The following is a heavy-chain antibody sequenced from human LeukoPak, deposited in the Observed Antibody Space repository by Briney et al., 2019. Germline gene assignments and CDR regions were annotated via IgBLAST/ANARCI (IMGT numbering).Heavy chain of an antibody. J-gene: IGHJ3*02. V-gene: IGHV4-4*02. CDR2: IYHSGST. CDR3: ARYGLLNISEINGFDI. Sequence: SETLSLTCAVSGGSISSSNWWSWVRQPPGKGLEWIGEIYHSGSTNYNPSLKSRVTISVDKSKNQFSLKLTSVTAADTAVYYCARYGLLNISEINGFDIWGQGTMVTVSS. D-gene: IGHD2/OR15-2a*01. CDR1: GGSISSSNW.